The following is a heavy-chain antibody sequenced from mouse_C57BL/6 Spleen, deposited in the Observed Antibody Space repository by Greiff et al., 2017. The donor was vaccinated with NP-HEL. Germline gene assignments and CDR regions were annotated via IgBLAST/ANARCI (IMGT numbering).Heavy chain of an antibody. CDR1: GYTFTSYG. CDR3: ARGIRGDGLDWYFDV. Sequence: VQLQQSGAELARPGASVTLSCKASGYTFTSYGLSWVQQRTGQGLEWIGEIYPRSGNTYYTEKFKGKATLTADKSSSTAYMELRSLTSEDSAVYIGARGIRGDGLDWYFDVWGTGTTVTVSS. V-gene: IGHV1-81*01. D-gene: IGHD1-1*01. CDR2: IYPRSGNT. J-gene: IGHJ1*03.